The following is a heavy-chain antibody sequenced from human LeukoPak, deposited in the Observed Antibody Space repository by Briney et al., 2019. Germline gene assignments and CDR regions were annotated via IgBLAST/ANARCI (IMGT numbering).Heavy chain of an antibody. CDR2: ISSSSSYI. D-gene: IGHD1-26*01. V-gene: IGHV3-21*01. CDR1: GSTFSSYS. CDR3: ASDRFGAVGAFDY. Sequence: PGGSLRLSCAASGSTFSSYSMNWVRQAPGKGLEWVSSISSSSSYIYYADSVKGRFTISRDNAKNSLYLQMNSLRAEDTAVYYCASDRFGAVGAFDYWGQGTLVTISS. J-gene: IGHJ4*02.